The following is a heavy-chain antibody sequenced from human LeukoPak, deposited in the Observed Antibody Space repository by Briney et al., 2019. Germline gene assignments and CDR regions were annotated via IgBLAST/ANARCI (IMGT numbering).Heavy chain of an antibody. J-gene: IGHJ6*04. Sequence: PSETPSLTCSVSGGAINSAGYYWSWIRQHPGKGLEWIGYIYYSGNTYYNPSLKSRVTISVDTSKNHFSLKLTSVTAADTAIYYCARDQRGSGSYTDDYYAMDVWGKGTTVTVSS. CDR1: GGAINSAGYY. V-gene: IGHV4-31*03. D-gene: IGHD3-10*01. CDR2: IYYSGNT. CDR3: ARDQRGSGSYTDDYYAMDV.